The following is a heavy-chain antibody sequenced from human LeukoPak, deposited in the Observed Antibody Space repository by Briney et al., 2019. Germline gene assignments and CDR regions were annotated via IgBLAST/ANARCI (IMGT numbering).Heavy chain of an antibody. CDR3: ARENARYYDSSGYYSAFDY. Sequence: GGSLRLSCAASGFTFSSYGMHWVRQAPGKRLEWVAVIWYDGSNKYYADSVKGRFTISRDNSKNTLYLQMNSLRAEDTAVYYCARENARYYDSSGYYSAFDYWGQGTLVTVSS. CDR2: IWYDGSNK. D-gene: IGHD3-22*01. CDR1: GFTFSSYG. V-gene: IGHV3-33*01. J-gene: IGHJ4*02.